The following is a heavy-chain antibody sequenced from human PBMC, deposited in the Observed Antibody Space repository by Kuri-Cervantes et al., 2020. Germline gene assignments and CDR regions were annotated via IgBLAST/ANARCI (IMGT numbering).Heavy chain of an antibody. D-gene: IGHD4-17*01. CDR2: INPNSGGT. V-gene: IGHV1-2*04. J-gene: IGHJ6*02. CDR3: ARDHGYGDYVDYYGMDV. CDR1: GYTFTSYY. Sequence: ASVKVSCKASGYTFTSYYMHWVRQAPGQGLEWMGWINPNSGGTNYAQKFQGWVTMTRDTSISTAYMELSRLRSDDTAVYYCARDHGYGDYVDYYGMDVWGQGTTVTVSS.